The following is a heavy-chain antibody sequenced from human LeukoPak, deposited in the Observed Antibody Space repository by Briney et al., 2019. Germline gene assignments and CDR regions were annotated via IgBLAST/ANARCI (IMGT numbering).Heavy chain of an antibody. V-gene: IGHV1-3*01. CDR1: GYTFTSYA. J-gene: IGHJ4*02. CDR3: ASGYDILTGYSPLDY. CDR2: INAGNGNT. Sequence: GASVKVSCKASGYTFTSYAMHWVRQAPGQRLEWMGWINAGNGNTKYSQKFQGRVTITRDISASTAYMELSSLRSEDTAVYYCASGYDILTGYSPLDYRGQGTLVTVSS. D-gene: IGHD3-9*01.